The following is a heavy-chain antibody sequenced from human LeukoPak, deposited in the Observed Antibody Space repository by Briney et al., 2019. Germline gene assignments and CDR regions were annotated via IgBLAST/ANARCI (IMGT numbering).Heavy chain of an antibody. CDR1: GYTFITYG. J-gene: IGHJ4*02. Sequence: GASVNVSCKASGYTFITYGITWVRQAPGQGLEWMGWITPYNGDTNYAQNLQDRFTMTTDTSTSTAYMELRSLRSDDTAVYFCARVAGVSYNYFDSWGQGTLVTVSS. D-gene: IGHD1-26*01. V-gene: IGHV1-18*01. CDR3: ARVAGVSYNYFDS. CDR2: ITPYNGDT.